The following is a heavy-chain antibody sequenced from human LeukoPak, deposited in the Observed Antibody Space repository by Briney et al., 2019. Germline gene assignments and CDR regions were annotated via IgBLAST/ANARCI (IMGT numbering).Heavy chain of an antibody. J-gene: IGHJ4*02. Sequence: GESLKISCKGSGYSFTSYWIDWVRQVPGKGLEWMGIIYPGDSATRYNPSFQGQVTMSADKSTSTAYLQWSSLKASDTAIYYCARVTRGGSYGPADFWGQGTLVTVSS. D-gene: IGHD5-18*01. CDR1: GYSFTSYW. CDR2: IYPGDSAT. CDR3: ARVTRGGSYGPADF. V-gene: IGHV5-51*01.